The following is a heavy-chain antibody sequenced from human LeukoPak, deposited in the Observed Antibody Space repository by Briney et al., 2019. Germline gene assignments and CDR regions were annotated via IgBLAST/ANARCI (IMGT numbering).Heavy chain of an antibody. CDR3: TTDTLDTATYYFDY. CDR1: GFTFSSYG. Sequence: GGSLRLSCAASGFTFSSYGMHWVRQAPGKGLEWVAFIRYDGSNKYYADSVKGRFTISKDNSKNTLYLQMNSLKTEDTAVYYCTTDTLDTATYYFDYWGQGTLVTVSS. D-gene: IGHD5-18*01. J-gene: IGHJ4*02. CDR2: IRYDGSNK. V-gene: IGHV3-30*02.